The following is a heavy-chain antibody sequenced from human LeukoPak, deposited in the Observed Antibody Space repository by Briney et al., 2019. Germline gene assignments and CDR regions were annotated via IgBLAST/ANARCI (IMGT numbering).Heavy chain of an antibody. CDR1: GFTFSSYA. J-gene: IGHJ4*02. CDR3: ANMDPYDSSGYYFDY. D-gene: IGHD3-22*01. V-gene: IGHV3-23*01. CDR2: ISGSGGST. Sequence: GSLRLSCAASGFTFSSYAMSWVRQAPGKGLEWVSAISGSGGSTYYADSVKGRFTISRDNSKNTPYLQMNSLRAEDTAVYYCANMDPYDSSGYYFDYWGQGTLVTVSS.